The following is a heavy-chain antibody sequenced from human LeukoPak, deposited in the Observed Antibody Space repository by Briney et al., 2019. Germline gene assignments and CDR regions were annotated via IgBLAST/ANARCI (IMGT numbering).Heavy chain of an antibody. V-gene: IGHV4-39*02. Sequence: PSGSLSLTCTVSGGSITSASSYWGWIRQPPGKGLEWIVAVYYTGSTYYSSSLKSRVTISLDTSKKNFSLRLTSVTAADTAVYYCARRNVPGGGNWFDPWGQGTLVIVSS. D-gene: IGHD2-8*01. CDR2: VYYTGST. J-gene: IGHJ5*02. CDR1: GGSITSASSY. CDR3: ARRNVPGGGNWFDP.